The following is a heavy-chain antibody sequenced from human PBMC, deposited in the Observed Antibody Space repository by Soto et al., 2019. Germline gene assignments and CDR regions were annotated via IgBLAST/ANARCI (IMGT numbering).Heavy chain of an antibody. CDR1: GFPFSSYA. CDR2: ISGSGGRT. CDR3: AKGGYYSLFDI. Sequence: GGSLRLSCVASGFPFSSYAMSWVRQTPGKGLEWVSGISGSGGRTYYADSVKGRFTISSDNSNNTLSLQMHILRVEDTAVYFCAKGGYYSLFDIWGQGTMVTVSS. J-gene: IGHJ3*02. D-gene: IGHD3-16*01. V-gene: IGHV3-23*01.